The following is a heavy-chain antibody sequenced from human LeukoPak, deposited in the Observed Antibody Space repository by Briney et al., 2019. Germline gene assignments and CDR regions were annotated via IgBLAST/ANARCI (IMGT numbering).Heavy chain of an antibody. Sequence: SETLSLTCTVSGGSISSYYWSWIRQPPGKGLEWIGYIYYRGSTNYNPSLKSRVTISVDTSKNQFSLKLSSVTAADTAVYYCARHPATGGRWELDYWGQGTLVTVSS. CDR1: GGSISSYY. CDR2: IYYRGST. V-gene: IGHV4-59*08. J-gene: IGHJ4*02. CDR3: ARHPATGGRWELDY. D-gene: IGHD2-15*01.